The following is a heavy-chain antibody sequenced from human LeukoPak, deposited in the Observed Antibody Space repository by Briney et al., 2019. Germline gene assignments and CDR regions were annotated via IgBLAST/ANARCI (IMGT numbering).Heavy chain of an antibody. V-gene: IGHV3-30*18. J-gene: IGHJ4*02. CDR3: AKDPRPNWNPTGYFDY. Sequence: PGGSLRLSCAASGFTFSTYGMHWVRQAPGKGLEWVAVKSYDGSNKYYADSVKGRFTISRDNSKNTLYLQMNSLRAEDTAVYYCAKDPRPNWNPTGYFDYWGQGTLVTVSS. D-gene: IGHD1-1*01. CDR1: GFTFSTYG. CDR2: KSYDGSNK.